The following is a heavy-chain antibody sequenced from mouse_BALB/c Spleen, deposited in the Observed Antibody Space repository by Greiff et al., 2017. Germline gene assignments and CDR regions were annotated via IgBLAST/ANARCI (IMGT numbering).Heavy chain of an antibody. CDR1: GYTFTSYW. J-gene: IGHJ3*01. CDR2: INPSNGRT. CDR3: ARNWEEGLAY. D-gene: IGHD4-1*01. Sequence: QVQLQQPGAELVKPGASVKLSCKASGYTFTSYWMHWVKQRPGQGLEWIGEINPSNGRTNYNEKFKSKATLTVDKSSSTAYMQLSSLTSEDSAVYYCARNWEEGLAYWGQGTLVTVSA. V-gene: IGHV1S81*02.